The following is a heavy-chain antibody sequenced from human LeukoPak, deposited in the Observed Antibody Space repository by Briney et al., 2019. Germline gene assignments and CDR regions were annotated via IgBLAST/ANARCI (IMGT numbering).Heavy chain of an antibody. V-gene: IGHV4-39*01. J-gene: IGHJ4*02. Sequence: SETLSLTCAVSGGSISSNSYYWSWIRQPPGKGLEWIGEINHSGSTNYNPSLKSRVTISVDTSKNQFSLKLSSVTAADTAVYYCARTRYYYNSRSYGAPYYFDYWGQGTLVTVSS. CDR3: ARTRYYYNSRSYGAPYYFDY. CDR1: GGSISSNSYY. CDR2: INHSGST. D-gene: IGHD3-10*01.